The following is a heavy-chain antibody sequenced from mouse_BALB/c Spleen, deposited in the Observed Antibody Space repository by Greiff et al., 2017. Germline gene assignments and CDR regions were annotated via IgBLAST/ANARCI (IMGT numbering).Heavy chain of an antibody. CDR1: GFTFSDYY. Sequence: EVQLVESGGGLVKPGGSLKLSCAASGFTFSDYYMYWVRQTPEKRLEWVATISDGGSYTYYPDSVKGRFTISRDNAKNNLYLQMSSLKSEDTAMYYCARNGYDLYYAMDYWGQGTSVTVSS. CDR2: ISDGGSYT. J-gene: IGHJ4*01. CDR3: ARNGYDLYYAMDY. D-gene: IGHD2-2*01. V-gene: IGHV5-4*02.